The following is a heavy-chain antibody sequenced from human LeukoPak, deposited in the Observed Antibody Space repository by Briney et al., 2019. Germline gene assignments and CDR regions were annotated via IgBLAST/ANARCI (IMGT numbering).Heavy chain of an antibody. CDR1: GFTFSNAW. CDR3: TSQTTDFWSGYYTGRGVDY. D-gene: IGHD3-3*01. Sequence: PGGSLRLSCAASGFTFSNAWMSWVRQAPGKGLEWVGRIESKTDGGTTDYAAPVKGRFTISRDDSKNTLYLQMNSLKTEDTAVYYCTSQTTDFWSGYYTGRGVDYWGQGTLVTVSS. V-gene: IGHV3-15*04. CDR2: IESKTDGGTT. J-gene: IGHJ4*02.